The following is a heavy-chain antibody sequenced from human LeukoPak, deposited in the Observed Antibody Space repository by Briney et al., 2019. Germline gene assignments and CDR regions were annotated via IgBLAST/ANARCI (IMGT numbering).Heavy chain of an antibody. CDR2: IYYSGST. D-gene: IGHD4-17*01. CDR3: AGDYGDYYFDY. V-gene: IGHV4-39*07. J-gene: IGHJ4*02. CDR1: GGSISSSSYY. Sequence: SETLSLTCAVSGGSISSSSYYWGWIRQPPGKGLEWIGNIYYSGSTHYNPSLKSRVTISVDTSNNQFSLKLSSVTAADTAVYFCAGDYGDYYFDYWGQGTLVTVSS.